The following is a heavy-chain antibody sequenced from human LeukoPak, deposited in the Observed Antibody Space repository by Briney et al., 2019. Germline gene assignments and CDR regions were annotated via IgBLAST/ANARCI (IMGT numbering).Heavy chain of an antibody. CDR2: IWYDGSKK. Sequence: QPGRSLRLSCAASGFTFSSYGIHWVRQAPGKGLEWVAVIWYDGSKKYYADSVKGRFTISRDNSKNTLYPQMNSLRVEDTAVYYCIRDDGNYGIDYWGQGTLVTVSS. CDR1: GFTFSSYG. CDR3: IRDDGNYGIDY. D-gene: IGHD1-7*01. J-gene: IGHJ4*02. V-gene: IGHV3-33*01.